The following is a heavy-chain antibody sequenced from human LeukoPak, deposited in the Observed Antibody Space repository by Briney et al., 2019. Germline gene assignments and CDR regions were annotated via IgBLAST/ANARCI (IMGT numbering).Heavy chain of an antibody. J-gene: IGHJ3*02. V-gene: IGHV4-30-4*02. CDR3: ASPDILTGRDAFDI. CDR2: IYYSGST. Sequence: SDTLSLTCTVSGGSISSGDYYWSWIRQPPGKGLEWIGYIYYSGSTYYNPSLKSRATISVDTSKNQFSLKLSSVTAADTAVYYCASPDILTGRDAFDIWGQGTMVTVSS. CDR1: GGSISSGDYY. D-gene: IGHD3-9*01.